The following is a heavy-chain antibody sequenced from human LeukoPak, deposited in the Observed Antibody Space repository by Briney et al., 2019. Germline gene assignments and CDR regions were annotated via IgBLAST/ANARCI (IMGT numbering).Heavy chain of an antibody. CDR1: GFTFSSYA. D-gene: IGHD4-23*01. CDR3: ARGGMTTVVKGYFQH. CDR2: ISSNGGST. Sequence: PGGSLRLSCAASGFTFSSYAMHWVRQAPGKGLEYVSAISSNGGSTYYANSVKGRFTISRDNSKNTLYLQMGSLRAEDMAVYYCARGGMTTVVKGYFQHWGQGTLVTVSS. V-gene: IGHV3-64*01. J-gene: IGHJ1*01.